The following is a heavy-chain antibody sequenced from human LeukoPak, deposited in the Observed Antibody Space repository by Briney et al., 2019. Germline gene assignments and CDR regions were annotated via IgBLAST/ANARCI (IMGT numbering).Heavy chain of an antibody. V-gene: IGHV1-2*02. Sequence: GASVKVSCKASGYIFTGYYMHWVRQAPGQGLEWMGWINPNSGGTEYPQKFQGGVTMTRDTSISTAYMELSSLRSDDTAVYYCATHTGSYYAPTYWGQGTLVTASS. J-gene: IGHJ4*02. CDR2: INPNSGGT. CDR3: ATHTGSYYAPTY. D-gene: IGHD1-26*01. CDR1: GYIFTGYY.